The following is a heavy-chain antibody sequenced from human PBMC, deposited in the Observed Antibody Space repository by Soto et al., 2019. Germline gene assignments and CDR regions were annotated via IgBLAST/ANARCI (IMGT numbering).Heavy chain of an antibody. CDR3: ARDHLILPAHDFFYGSDV. J-gene: IGHJ6*02. CDR2: IPQEGVDG. Sequence: GGPLRLSCEVSGFTFSMYSMSWVRQSPGKGLEWVAKIPQEGVDGHYADSVKGRFTISRDNGKNSLYLQLNNLRAEDTAVYYCARDHLILPAHDFFYGSDVWGRGATVTVSS. V-gene: IGHV3-7*03. CDR1: GFTFSMYS. D-gene: IGHD2-21*02.